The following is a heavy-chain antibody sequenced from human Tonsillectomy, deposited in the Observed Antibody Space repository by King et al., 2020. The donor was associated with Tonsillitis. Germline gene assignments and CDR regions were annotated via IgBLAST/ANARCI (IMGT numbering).Heavy chain of an antibody. J-gene: IGHJ5*02. CDR2: INHSGST. D-gene: IGHD3-9*01. CDR3: ASYLDSSHWFDR. Sequence: VQLQQWGAGLLKPSETLSLTCAVYGGSFSGYYWSWIRQPPGKGLEWIGEINHSGSTNYNPSLKSRVTISVDTSKNQFSLKLSSVTAAATAVYYCASYLDSSHWFDRWGQGTLVPVSS. V-gene: IGHV4-34*01. CDR1: GGSFSGYY.